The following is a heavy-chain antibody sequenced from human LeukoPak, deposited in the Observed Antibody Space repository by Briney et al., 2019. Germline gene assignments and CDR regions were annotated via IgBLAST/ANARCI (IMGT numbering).Heavy chain of an antibody. CDR1: GFTFSDYY. V-gene: IGHV3-11*04. D-gene: IGHD3-3*01. Sequence: PGGSLRLSCAASGFTFSDYYMSWIRQAPGRGLEWVSYISSSGSTIYYADSVKGRFTISRDNAKNSLYLQMNSLRAEDTAVYYCARLYDFWSADFDYWGQGTLVTVSS. CDR3: ARLYDFWSADFDY. J-gene: IGHJ4*02. CDR2: ISSSGSTI.